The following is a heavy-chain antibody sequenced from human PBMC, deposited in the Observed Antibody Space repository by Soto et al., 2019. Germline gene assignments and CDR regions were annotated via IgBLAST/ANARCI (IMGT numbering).Heavy chain of an antibody. CDR2: INHSGST. Sequence: QVQLQQWGAGLLKPSETLSLTCAVYGWSFSGYYWTWIRQPPGKGLEWIGEINHSGSTNYNPSLKSRVTISVDTSQNQCSLKLSSVTAADTAVYYCARGWGRIFDYWGQGTLVTVSS. J-gene: IGHJ4*02. CDR1: GWSFSGYY. V-gene: IGHV4-34*01. CDR3: ARGWGRIFDY. D-gene: IGHD7-27*01.